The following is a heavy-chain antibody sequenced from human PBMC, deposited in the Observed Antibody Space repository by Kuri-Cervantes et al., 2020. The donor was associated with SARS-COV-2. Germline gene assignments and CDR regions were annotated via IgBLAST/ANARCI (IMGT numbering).Heavy chain of an antibody. J-gene: IGHJ2*01. CDR2: MNPNSGNT. CDR1: GYTFTSYD. Sequence: ASVKVSCKASGYTFTSYDTNWVRQATGQGLEWMGWMNPNSGNTGYAQKFQGRVTITRNTSISTAYMELSSLRSEDTAVYYCARRVVVPAALPSGWYFDLWGRGTLVTVSS. CDR3: ARRVVVPAALPSGWYFDL. D-gene: IGHD2-2*02. V-gene: IGHV1-8*03.